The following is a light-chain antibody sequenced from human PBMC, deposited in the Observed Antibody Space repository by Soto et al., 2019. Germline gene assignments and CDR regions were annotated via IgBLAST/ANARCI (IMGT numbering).Light chain of an antibody. CDR2: GAS. CDR1: QSVSSSY. J-gene: IGKJ2*01. Sequence: EIVLTQSPGTLSLSPGERATLSYRASQSVSSSYVAWYQQKPGQAPRLLIYGASSRATGIPDRFSGSGSGTDFTLTISILEPEDLAVDYCQQYGSSPRYTFGQGTKLEIK. V-gene: IGKV3-20*01. CDR3: QQYGSSPRYT.